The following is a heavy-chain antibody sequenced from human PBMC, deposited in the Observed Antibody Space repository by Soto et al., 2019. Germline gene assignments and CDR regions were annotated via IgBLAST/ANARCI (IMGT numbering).Heavy chain of an antibody. CDR2: VYNSGST. Sequence: LSLTCTVSGGSISSNYWTWIRQPPGKGLEWIGYVYNSGSTNYNPSLKSRVTISEDTSKSQFSLKVNSMTAADTAVYYCARYRREAVAGYTLDNWGQGMLVTVSS. V-gene: IGHV4-59*01. CDR3: ARYRREAVAGYTLDN. J-gene: IGHJ4*02. D-gene: IGHD6-13*01. CDR1: GGSISSNY.